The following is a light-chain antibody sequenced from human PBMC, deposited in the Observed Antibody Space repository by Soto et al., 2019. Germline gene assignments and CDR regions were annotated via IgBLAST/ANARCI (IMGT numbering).Light chain of an antibody. CDR3: QQYNNWPIT. CDR2: GAS. V-gene: IGKV3-15*01. Sequence: VVFTQSPCTLSLSPGDRASLSCRTSQSVSTTYLAWYQQKPGQAPRLLIYGASTRATGIPARFSGSGSGTEFTLTISSLQSEDFEVYYCQQYNNWPITFGQGTRLEIK. J-gene: IGKJ5*01. CDR1: QSVSTTY.